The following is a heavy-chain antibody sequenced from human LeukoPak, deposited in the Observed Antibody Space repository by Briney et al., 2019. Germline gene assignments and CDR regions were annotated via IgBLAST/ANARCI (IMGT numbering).Heavy chain of an antibody. CDR2: INSDGSST. J-gene: IGHJ6*03. V-gene: IGHV3-74*01. D-gene: IGHD6-13*01. CDR3: ARARYSSSWYFTLNYMDV. Sequence: PGGSLRLSCAASGFTFSSYCMHWVRQAPGKGLVWVSCINSDGSSTSYADSVKGRFTISRDNAKNTLYLQMNSLRAEDTAVYYCARARYSSSWYFTLNYMDVWGKGTTVTVSS. CDR1: GFTFSSYC.